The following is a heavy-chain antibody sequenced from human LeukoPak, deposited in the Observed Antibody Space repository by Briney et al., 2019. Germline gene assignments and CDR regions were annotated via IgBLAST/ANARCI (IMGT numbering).Heavy chain of an antibody. CDR1: GYTFTGYY. V-gene: IGHV1-2*02. D-gene: IGHD1-14*01. CDR2: INPNSGGT. Sequence: ASVKVSCKASGYTFTGYYMHWVRQAPGQGLEWMGWINPNSGGTNYAQKFQGRVTMTRDTSIGTAYMELSRLRSDDTAVYYCASATVYAIDAFDIWGQGTMVTVSS. J-gene: IGHJ3*02. CDR3: ASATVYAIDAFDI.